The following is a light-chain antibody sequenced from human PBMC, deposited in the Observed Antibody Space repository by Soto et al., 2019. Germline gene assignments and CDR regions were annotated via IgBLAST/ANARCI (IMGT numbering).Light chain of an antibody. CDR1: QSVINNY. CDR3: QHRGDWWT. J-gene: IGKJ1*01. Sequence: EIVLTQSPATLSLSPGDRATLSCRASQSVINNYLAWYQQKPGQAPRLLIYDASQRATGIPARFSGSGSGTDFTLTISSLEPEDFAVYYCQHRGDWWTFGQGTKVEI. V-gene: IGKV3-11*01. CDR2: DAS.